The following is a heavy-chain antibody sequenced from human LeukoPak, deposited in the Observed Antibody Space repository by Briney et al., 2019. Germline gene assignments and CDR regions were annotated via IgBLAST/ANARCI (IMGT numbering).Heavy chain of an antibody. CDR1: GFTVSSNY. Sequence: GGSMRLSCAAYGFTVSSNYMSWGRQAPGKGLEWVSVIYTGGSTYYADSVKGRFTISRDNSKNTLYLQMNSLRAEDTAVYYCARDIFGTYCSGGSCYSEDYYYGMDVWGQGTTVTVSS. J-gene: IGHJ6*02. CDR3: ARDIFGTYCSGGSCYSEDYYYGMDV. D-gene: IGHD2-15*01. CDR2: IYTGGST. V-gene: IGHV3-53*01.